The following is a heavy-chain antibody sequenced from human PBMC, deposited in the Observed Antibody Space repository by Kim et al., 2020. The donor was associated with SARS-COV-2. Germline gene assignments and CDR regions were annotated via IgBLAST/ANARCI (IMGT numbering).Heavy chain of an antibody. CDR3: ARDTEVRGVIIESYYYYGVPV. CDR2: IIAYNGNT. CDR1: GYTFTSDG. D-gene: IGHD3-10*01. V-gene: IGHV1-18*01. Sequence: ASVKVSCKASGYTFTSDGISWVRQAPGQGLEWMGWIIAYNGNTNYAQKLQGRVTMTTDTSTSTAYMELRSLRSDDTAVYYCARDTEVRGVIIESYYYYGVPVWGQGTTVP. J-gene: IGHJ6*02.